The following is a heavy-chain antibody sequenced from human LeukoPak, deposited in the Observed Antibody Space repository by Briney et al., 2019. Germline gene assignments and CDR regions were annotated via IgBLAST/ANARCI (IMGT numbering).Heavy chain of an antibody. D-gene: IGHD5-12*01. J-gene: IGHJ4*02. Sequence: QPGGSLRLSCSASGFTFSYYAMHWVRQAPGKGLEWVAVISYDGTNKYYPDSVKGRFTISRDNSKNTLYLQMNSLRAEDTAIYYCAKTSRANSGYDSPFHYWGQGTLVTVSS. CDR3: AKTSRANSGYDSPFHY. V-gene: IGHV3-30-3*01. CDR1: GFTFSYYA. CDR2: ISYDGTNK.